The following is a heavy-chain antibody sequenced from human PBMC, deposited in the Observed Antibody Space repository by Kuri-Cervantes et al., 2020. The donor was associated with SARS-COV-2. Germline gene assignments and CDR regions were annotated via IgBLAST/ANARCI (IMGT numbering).Heavy chain of an antibody. J-gene: IGHJ4*02. CDR3: AGDRITGTTDFDY. D-gene: IGHD1-7*01. Sequence: ASVKVSCKTSGYIFTSYVMHWVRQAPGQRLEWMGWLNVGNGNTKYSQKFQGRLTISREISATTVYMELSSLRSEDTAVYYCAGDRITGTTDFDYWGQGTLVTVSS. CDR2: LNVGNGNT. CDR1: GYIFTSYV. V-gene: IGHV1-3*01.